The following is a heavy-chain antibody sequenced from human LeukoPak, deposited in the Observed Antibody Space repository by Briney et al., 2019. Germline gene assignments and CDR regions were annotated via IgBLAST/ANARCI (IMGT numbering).Heavy chain of an antibody. CDR2: ISSSSSYI. V-gene: IGHV3-21*04. CDR3: AREIDGDYGWFDP. CDR1: GFTFSSYS. D-gene: IGHD4-17*01. J-gene: IGHJ5*02. Sequence: GGSLRLSCAASGFTFSSYSMTWVRQAPGKGLEWVSSISSSSSYIYYADSVKGRFTISRDNAKNSLYLQMNSLRAEDTAVYYCAREIDGDYGWFDPWGQGTLVTVSS.